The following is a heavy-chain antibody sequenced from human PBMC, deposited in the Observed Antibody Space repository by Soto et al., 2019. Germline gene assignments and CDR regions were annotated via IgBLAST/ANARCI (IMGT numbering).Heavy chain of an antibody. CDR3: TREMGAPPARGFDY. J-gene: IGHJ4*02. Sequence: GVQRLSCAACGFTFSYHNMNWVRQAPGKGLEWISYIPSSSSTIYYADSVKGRFTISRDNAKNSLYLQMNSLRAEDTAVYYCTREMGAPPARGFDYWGQGALVTVSS. CDR1: GFTFSYHN. D-gene: IGHD2-8*01. CDR2: IPSSSSTI. V-gene: IGHV3-48*01.